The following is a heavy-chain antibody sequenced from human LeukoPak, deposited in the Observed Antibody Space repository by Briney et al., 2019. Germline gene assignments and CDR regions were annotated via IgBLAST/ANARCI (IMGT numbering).Heavy chain of an antibody. D-gene: IGHD3-22*01. V-gene: IGHV1-2*02. CDR3: ARVYYYDSSGYSVGMDV. CDR1: GYTFTGYY. Sequence: ASVKVSCKASGYTFTGYYMHWVRQAPGQGLEWMGWINPNSGGTNYAQKFQGRVTMTRDTSISTAYVELSRLRSDDTAVYYCARVYYYDSSGYSVGMDVWGQGTTVTVSS. J-gene: IGHJ6*02. CDR2: INPNSGGT.